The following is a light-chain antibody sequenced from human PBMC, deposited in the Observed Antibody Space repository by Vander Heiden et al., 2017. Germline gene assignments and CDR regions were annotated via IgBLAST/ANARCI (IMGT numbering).Light chain of an antibody. CDR2: AAT. Sequence: DIQMTQSPSSLSASVGDRVAITCQASQDSRYSLNWYQRKPGKAPKLLINAATILETGVPSRFSGRGSGTYFTLTSSSLQPEDFATYYCQQYDTLITFGQGTRLEIK. CDR1: QDSRYS. V-gene: IGKV1-33*01. CDR3: QQYDTLIT. J-gene: IGKJ5*01.